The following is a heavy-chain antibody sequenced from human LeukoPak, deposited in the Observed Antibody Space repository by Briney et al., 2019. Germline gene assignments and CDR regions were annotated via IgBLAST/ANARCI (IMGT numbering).Heavy chain of an antibody. CDR2: INHSGST. J-gene: IGHJ4*02. V-gene: IGHV4-34*01. D-gene: IGHD5-18*01. Sequence: SETLSLTCAVYGGSFSGYYWSWIRQPPGKGLEWIGEINHSGSTNYNPSLKSRVTISVDTSKNQFSLKLSSVTAADTAVYYCARGRGLYSYGSYYSDYWGQGTLVTVSS. CDR1: GGSFSGYY. CDR3: ARGRGLYSYGSYYSDY.